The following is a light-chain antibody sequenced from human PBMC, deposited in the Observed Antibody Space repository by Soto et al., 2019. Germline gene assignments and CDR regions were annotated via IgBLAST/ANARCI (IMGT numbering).Light chain of an antibody. Sequence: EIELTQSPGTLSLSPGERATLSCRASQSVSSSYLAWYQQKPGQATRLLIYGASSRATGMPDRFSGSGTGTDFNLTISRLEPEDVAVYYCQQYGSSRPWTFGQGTKVEIK. J-gene: IGKJ1*01. CDR1: QSVSSSY. V-gene: IGKV3-20*01. CDR2: GAS. CDR3: QQYGSSRPWT.